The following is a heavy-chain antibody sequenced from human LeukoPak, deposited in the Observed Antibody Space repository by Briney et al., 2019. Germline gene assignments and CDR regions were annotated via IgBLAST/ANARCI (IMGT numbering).Heavy chain of an antibody. Sequence: SETLSLTCTVSGGSISSYYWSWIRQPPGKGLEWIGEINHSGSTNYNPSLKSRVTISVDTSKNQFSLKLSSVTAADTAVYYRARSYSPGYSSGWHFDYWGQGTLVTVSS. CDR2: INHSGST. D-gene: IGHD6-19*01. J-gene: IGHJ4*02. V-gene: IGHV4-34*01. CDR3: ARSYSPGYSSGWHFDY. CDR1: GGSISSYY.